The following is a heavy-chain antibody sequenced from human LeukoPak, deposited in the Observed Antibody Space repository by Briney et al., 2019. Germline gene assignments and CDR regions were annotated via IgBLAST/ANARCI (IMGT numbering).Heavy chain of an antibody. V-gene: IGHV5-51*01. D-gene: IGHD5-18*01. Sequence: GESLKISCKGSGYSFTSYLIGWVRQMPGKGLEGMGIIYPCNSDTRYSPSFQCQVTISADKSISTAYLQWSSLKASDTAMYYCARHPSYSYSDCWGQGTLVTVSS. CDR2: IYPCNSDT. CDR1: GYSFTSYL. J-gene: IGHJ4*02. CDR3: ARHPSYSYSDC.